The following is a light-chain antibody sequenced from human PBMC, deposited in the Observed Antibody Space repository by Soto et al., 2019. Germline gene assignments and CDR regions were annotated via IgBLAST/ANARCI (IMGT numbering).Light chain of an antibody. Sequence: QSALTQPASVSGSPGQSIIISCTGISRSVNSYDFVSWYQQHPGKAPKLIIYEGTQRPSGVSNRFSGSKSDNAASLTISGLQAEDEADYYCTSYTSSSTHVFGTGTKLTVL. CDR2: EGT. CDR3: TSYTSSSTHV. J-gene: IGLJ1*01. V-gene: IGLV2-14*02. CDR1: SRSVNSYDF.